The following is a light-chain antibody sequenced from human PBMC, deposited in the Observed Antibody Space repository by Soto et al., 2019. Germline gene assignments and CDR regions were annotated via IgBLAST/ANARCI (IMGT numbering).Light chain of an antibody. CDR3: QQYNSYPWT. J-gene: IGKJ1*01. CDR1: QSISSW. Sequence: DIQMTQSPSTLSASVGDRVTITCRASQSISSWLAWYQQKPGKAPKLLIYDASSLESGVPSRFSGSGSGTEFTLTTSSLQPDHFATYYCQQYNSYPWTFGQGTKADIK. CDR2: DAS. V-gene: IGKV1-5*01.